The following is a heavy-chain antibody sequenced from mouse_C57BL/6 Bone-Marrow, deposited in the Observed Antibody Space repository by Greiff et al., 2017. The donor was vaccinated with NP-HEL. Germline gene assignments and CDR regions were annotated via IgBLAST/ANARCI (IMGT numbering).Heavy chain of an antibody. CDR3: AHDGYYGGFAY. CDR2: IDPSDSYT. V-gene: IGHV1-59*01. J-gene: IGHJ3*01. CDR1: GYTFTSYW. D-gene: IGHD2-3*01. Sequence: QVHVKQPGAELVRPGTSVKLSCKASGYTFTSYWMHWVKQRPGQGLEWIGVIDPSDSYTNYNQKFKGKATLTVDTSSSTAYMQLSSLTSEDSAVYYCAHDGYYGGFAYWGQGTLVTVSA.